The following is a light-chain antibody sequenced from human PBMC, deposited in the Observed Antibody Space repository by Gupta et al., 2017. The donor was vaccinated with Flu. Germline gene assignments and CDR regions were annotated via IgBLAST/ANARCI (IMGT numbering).Light chain of an antibody. CDR1: SSNIGRDY. CDR3: DDWADTRSSGL. J-gene: IGLJ3*02. CDR2: RDN. Sequence: QSVLTQPPSVSGPPGQRVTISCSGSSSNIGRDYVYWYQQFPGTAPRLLMYRDNRRPSGVTDRFSCSKSGTSAAPALTGLRAEDEGDDYCDDWADTRSSGLLGGGTKLTVL. V-gene: IGLV1-47*01.